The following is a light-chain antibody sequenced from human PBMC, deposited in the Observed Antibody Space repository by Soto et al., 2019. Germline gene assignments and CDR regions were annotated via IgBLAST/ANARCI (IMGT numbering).Light chain of an antibody. CDR1: QSVSSS. CDR2: GAS. Sequence: EIVMTQSPATLSVSPGERATLSCRASQSVSSSLAWYQQKPGQDPRLLIYGASTRATGIPARFSGSGSGTEFTLTISSLQSEDFAVYDCQQYNSWPLTFGQGTKVEIK. V-gene: IGKV3-15*01. J-gene: IGKJ1*01. CDR3: QQYNSWPLT.